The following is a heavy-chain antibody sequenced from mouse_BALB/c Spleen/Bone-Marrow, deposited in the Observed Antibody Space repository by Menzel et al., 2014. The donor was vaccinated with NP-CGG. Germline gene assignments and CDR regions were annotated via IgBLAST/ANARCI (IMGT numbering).Heavy chain of an antibody. V-gene: IGHV1-18*01. D-gene: IGHD1-1*01. CDR2: INPYNGGT. CDR3: ASYYGSTWYFGV. CDR1: GYSFTGYT. Sequence: EVKVVDSGPELVKPGASMKISCKASGYSFTGYTMNWVKQSHGKNLEWIGLINPYNGGTTYNQYFKGKATLTVDRSSSTAYMELLSLTSEDSAVYYCASYYGSTWYFGVWGAGTTVTVSS. J-gene: IGHJ1*01.